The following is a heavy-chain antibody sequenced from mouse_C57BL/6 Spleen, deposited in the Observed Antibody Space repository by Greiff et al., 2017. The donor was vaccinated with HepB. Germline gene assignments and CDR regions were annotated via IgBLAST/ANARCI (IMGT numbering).Heavy chain of an antibody. J-gene: IGHJ2*01. D-gene: IGHD1-1*01. Sequence: EVKLVESGPELVKPGASVKIPCKASGYTFTDYNMDWVKQSHGKSLEWIGDINPNNGGTIYNQKFKGKATLTVDKSSSTAYMELRSLTSEDTAVYYCARRGFTTELSYWGQGTTLTVSS. V-gene: IGHV1-18*01. CDR3: ARRGFTTELSY. CDR2: INPNNGGT. CDR1: GYTFTDYN.